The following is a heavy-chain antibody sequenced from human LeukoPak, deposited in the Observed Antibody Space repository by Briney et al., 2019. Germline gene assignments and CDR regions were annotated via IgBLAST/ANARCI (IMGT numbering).Heavy chain of an antibody. V-gene: IGHV1-2*02. CDR1: GYTFTVYY. Sequence: SVEVSCKASGYTFTVYYMHWVPQAPGQGLEGMGWINPNSGGTNYAQKFQGRVTMTRDTSISTAYMELSRLRSDDTAVYYCARGEQQLATLDYWGQGTLVTVSS. CDR3: ARGEQQLATLDY. CDR2: INPNSGGT. D-gene: IGHD6-13*01. J-gene: IGHJ4*02.